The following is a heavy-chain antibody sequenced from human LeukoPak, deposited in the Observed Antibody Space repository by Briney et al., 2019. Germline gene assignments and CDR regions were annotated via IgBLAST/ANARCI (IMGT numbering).Heavy chain of an antibody. D-gene: IGHD2-2*01. V-gene: IGHV3-23*01. Sequence: GGSLRLSCAASGFTFSSYAMSWVRQVPGKGLEWVSATTSSGGSTSYADSVKGRFTISRDNSKNTLHLQMNSLRAEDSAIYYCAKDPFIVVVPAAIFDYWGQGTLVTVSS. CDR2: TTSSGGST. CDR3: AKDPFIVVVPAAIFDY. CDR1: GFTFSSYA. J-gene: IGHJ4*02.